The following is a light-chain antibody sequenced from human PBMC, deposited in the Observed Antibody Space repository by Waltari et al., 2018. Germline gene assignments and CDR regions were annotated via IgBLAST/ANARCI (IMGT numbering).Light chain of an antibody. Sequence: NVLTQSPGTLSLSPGEGATLSCRASQGISDNSLAWYQQKPGQAPRLLIYGASSRATGIPDRFSGSGSGTDFTLTISRLEPEDFVVYYCHQYGSSQRTFGGGTKVEIK. CDR3: HQYGSSQRT. CDR2: GAS. CDR1: QGISDNS. V-gene: IGKV3-20*01. J-gene: IGKJ4*01.